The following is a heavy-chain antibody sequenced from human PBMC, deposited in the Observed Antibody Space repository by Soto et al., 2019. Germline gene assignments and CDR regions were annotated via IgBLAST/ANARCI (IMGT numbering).Heavy chain of an antibody. D-gene: IGHD2-2*01. CDR1: GGSISSGGYY. CDR3: ARGIVVVPAASHHYYYYMDV. Sequence: SETLSLTCTVSGGSISSGGYYWSWIRQHPGKGLEWIGYIYYSGSTYYNPSLKSRVTISVDTSKNQFSLKLSSVTAADTAVYYCARGIVVVPAASHHYYYYMDVWGKGTTVTVSS. V-gene: IGHV4-31*03. CDR2: IYYSGST. J-gene: IGHJ6*03.